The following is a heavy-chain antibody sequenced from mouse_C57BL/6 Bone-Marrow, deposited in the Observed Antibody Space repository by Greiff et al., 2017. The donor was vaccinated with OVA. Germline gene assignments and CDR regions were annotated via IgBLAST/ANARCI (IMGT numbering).Heavy chain of an antibody. CDR1: GYTFTDYY. J-gene: IGHJ4*01. Sequence: QVQLQQSGAELVRPGASVKLSCKASGYTFTDYYINWVKQRPGQGLEWIARIYPGSGNTYYNEKFKGKATLTAEKSSSTAYMQLSSLTSEDSAVYFCARERGWLLLHAMDYWGQGTSVTVSA. CDR3: ARERGWLLLHAMDY. CDR2: IYPGSGNT. D-gene: IGHD2-3*01. V-gene: IGHV1-76*01.